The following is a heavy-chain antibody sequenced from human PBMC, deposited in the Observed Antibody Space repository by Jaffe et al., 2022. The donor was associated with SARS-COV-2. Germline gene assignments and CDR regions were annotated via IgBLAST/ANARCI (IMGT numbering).Heavy chain of an antibody. Sequence: EVQLLESGGGLVQPGGSLRLSCAASGFTFSSYAMSWVRQAPGKGLEWVSAISGSGGSTYYADSVKGRFTISRDNSKNTLYLQMNSLRAEDTAVYYCAKDGGSSSWYSSYYYGMDVWGQGTTVTVSS. D-gene: IGHD6-13*01. J-gene: IGHJ6*02. V-gene: IGHV3-23*01. CDR2: ISGSGGST. CDR3: AKDGGSSSWYSSYYYGMDV. CDR1: GFTFSSYA.